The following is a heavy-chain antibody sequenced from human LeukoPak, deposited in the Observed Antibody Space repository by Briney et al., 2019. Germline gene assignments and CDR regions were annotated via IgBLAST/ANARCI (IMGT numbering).Heavy chain of an antibody. CDR1: GYTFTGHY. D-gene: IGHD2-15*01. CDR3: ARDGYCSGGSCYVPDY. V-gene: IGHV1-2*06. CDR2: INPNTGGT. J-gene: IGHJ4*02. Sequence: ASVKVSCKASGYTFTGHYMHWVRQAPGQGLEWMGRINPNTGGTNYAQKFQASVTMTRDTSISTAFMELSRLRSDDTAVYYCARDGYCSGGSCYVPDYWGQGTLVTVSS.